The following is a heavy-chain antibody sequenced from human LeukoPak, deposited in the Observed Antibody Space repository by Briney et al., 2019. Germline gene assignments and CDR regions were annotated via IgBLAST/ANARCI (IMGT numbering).Heavy chain of an antibody. D-gene: IGHD1/OR15-1a*01. CDR2: IRYDGSDI. J-gene: IGHJ4*02. V-gene: IGHV3-30*02. Sequence: GGSLRLSCAASGFIFNVYGVHGVREAPGKGLEGVAVIRYDGSDINYADCVEGGFTISRDNSKNTLYVEMNSLRVKATRVYFCAGSSNIHFAYWGQATLVTVPS. CDR3: AGSSNIHFAY. CDR1: GFIFNVYG.